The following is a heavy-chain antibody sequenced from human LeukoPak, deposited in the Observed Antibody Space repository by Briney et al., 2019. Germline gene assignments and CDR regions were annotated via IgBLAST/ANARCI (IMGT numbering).Heavy chain of an antibody. Sequence: GGCLRLSCAASGVTFSSYAMSSGRDTPRERLGCGSAISGSGGSTYYADSVKGRLAISRDNSKNPLYLQMNSLRAEDTAVYYCAKGGSSWRYWGQGTLVTVSS. CDR1: GVTFSSYA. CDR3: AKGGSSWRY. J-gene: IGHJ4*02. D-gene: IGHD6-13*01. V-gene: IGHV3-23*01. CDR2: ISGSGGST.